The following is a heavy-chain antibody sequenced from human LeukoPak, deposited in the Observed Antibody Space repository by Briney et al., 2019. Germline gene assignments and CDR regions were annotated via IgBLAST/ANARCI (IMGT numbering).Heavy chain of an antibody. CDR2: IKEDGSEK. Sequence: GGSLRLSCVASGFTFSSYWMSWVRQAPGKGLEWVGNIKEDGSEKYYVDSVKGRFTISRDNAKNSLYLQMNSLRAEDTAVYYSAKSWFGELWKFDYWGQGTLVTVSS. J-gene: IGHJ4*02. CDR3: AKSWFGELWKFDY. D-gene: IGHD3-10*01. CDR1: GFTFSSYW. V-gene: IGHV3-7*03.